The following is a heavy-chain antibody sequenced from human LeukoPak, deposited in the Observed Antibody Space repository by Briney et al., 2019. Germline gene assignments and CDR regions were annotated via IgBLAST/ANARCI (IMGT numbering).Heavy chain of an antibody. D-gene: IGHD5-18*01. J-gene: IGHJ4*02. CDR2: SIPILGIA. Sequence: SVKVSCTASGGTFSSYAISWVRQAPGQGLEWMGRSIPILGIANYAQKFQGRVTITADKSTSTAYMELSSLRSEDTAVYYCARDANRGYSYGDYWGQGTLVTVPS. CDR1: GGTFSSYA. V-gene: IGHV1-69*04. CDR3: ARDANRGYSYGDY.